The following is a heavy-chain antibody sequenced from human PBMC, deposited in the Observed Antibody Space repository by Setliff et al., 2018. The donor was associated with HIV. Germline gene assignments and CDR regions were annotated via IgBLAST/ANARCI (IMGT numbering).Heavy chain of an antibody. V-gene: IGHV3-66*01. CDR3: ATEGPSETPDAFDI. J-gene: IGHJ3*02. CDR2: LYSGGST. Sequence: PGGSLRLSCAASGFTFSTYGMSWVRQAPGKGLEWVSVLYSGGSTYYADSVKGRFTISRDNSKNTVHLQMNSLRAEDTAVYYCATEGPSETPDAFDIWGQGTMVTVSS. CDR1: GFTFSTYG.